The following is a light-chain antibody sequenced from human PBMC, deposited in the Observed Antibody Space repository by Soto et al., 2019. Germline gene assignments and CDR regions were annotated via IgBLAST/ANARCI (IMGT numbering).Light chain of an antibody. CDR2: GAH. J-gene: IGKJ5*01. CDR1: QSVSDN. CDR3: QQYNKWPPAIS. Sequence: EIMWTQSPATLSVSPGEGATLSCRASQSVSDNLAWYQQKPGQAPRLLIYGAHTRATGIPARFSGSGSGTEVTPTISSLQSEDFAVYYCQQYNKWPPAISFGQGTRLEIK. V-gene: IGKV3-15*01.